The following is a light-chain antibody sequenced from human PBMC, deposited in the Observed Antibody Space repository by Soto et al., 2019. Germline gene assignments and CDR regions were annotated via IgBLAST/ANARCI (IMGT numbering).Light chain of an antibody. V-gene: IGLV2-14*03. CDR2: NVS. Sequence: QSALTQPASVSGSPGQSITISCTGTSSDVGAYNYVSWYLQHPGKAPKLIIYNVSDRPSGVSNRFSGSKSANTASLTISGLQAEDEAEYCCTSSTRRGTYVFGTGTKFTVL. CDR1: SSDVGAYNY. J-gene: IGLJ1*01. CDR3: TSSTRRGTYV.